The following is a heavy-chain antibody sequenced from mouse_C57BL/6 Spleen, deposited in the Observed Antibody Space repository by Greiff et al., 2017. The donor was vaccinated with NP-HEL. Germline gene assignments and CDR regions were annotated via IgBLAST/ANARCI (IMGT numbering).Heavy chain of an antibody. V-gene: IGHV1-81*01. Sequence: QVQLQQSGAELARPGASVKLSCKASGYTFTSYGISWVKQRPGQGLEWIGEIYPRSGNTYYNEKFKGKATLTAAKSSSTAYMELRSLTSEDSAVYFCAREGAYDYDRGGLDYWGQGTTLTVSS. CDR2: IYPRSGNT. CDR3: AREGAYDYDRGGLDY. D-gene: IGHD2-4*01. CDR1: GYTFTSYG. J-gene: IGHJ2*01.